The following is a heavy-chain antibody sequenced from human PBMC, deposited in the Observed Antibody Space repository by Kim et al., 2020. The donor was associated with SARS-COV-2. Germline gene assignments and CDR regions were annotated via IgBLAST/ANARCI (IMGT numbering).Heavy chain of an antibody. D-gene: IGHD1-1*01. V-gene: IGHV1-69*01. Sequence: YAQKFQGRVTITADESTSTAYMELSSLRSEDTAVYYCASTRYNWNDGSHYWGQGTLVTVSS. CDR3: ASTRYNWNDGSHY. J-gene: IGHJ4*02.